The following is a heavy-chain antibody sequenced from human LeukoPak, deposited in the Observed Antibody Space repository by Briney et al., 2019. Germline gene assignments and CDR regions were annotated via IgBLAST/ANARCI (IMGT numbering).Heavy chain of an antibody. Sequence: GGSLRLSCAASGFTFSSYAMSWVRQAPGKGLEWVSAISGSGGSTYYADSVKGRFTISRDNSKNTLYLQMNSLRAEDTAVYYCAKSAQGGPYYYYGMDVWGQGTTVTVSS. CDR3: AKSAQGGPYYYYGMDV. J-gene: IGHJ6*02. D-gene: IGHD2-15*01. CDR2: ISGSGGST. CDR1: GFTFSSYA. V-gene: IGHV3-23*01.